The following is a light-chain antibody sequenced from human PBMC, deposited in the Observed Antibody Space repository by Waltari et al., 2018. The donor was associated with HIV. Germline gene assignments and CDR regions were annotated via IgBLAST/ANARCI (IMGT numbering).Light chain of an antibody. J-gene: IGLJ3*02. CDR2: YKLDSNK. CDR1: TGGSVGDYS. CDR3: RIWHNSAWV. V-gene: IGLV5-45*03. Sequence: QTVVNQPSSLSASPGASASLTCTLRTGGSVGDYSVYWFHQRQGSTPQYLLRYKLDSNKRQVSGVPSRFSGFKDNSANAGILLISGLQSEDEGDYYCRIWHNSAWVFGGGTKLTVL.